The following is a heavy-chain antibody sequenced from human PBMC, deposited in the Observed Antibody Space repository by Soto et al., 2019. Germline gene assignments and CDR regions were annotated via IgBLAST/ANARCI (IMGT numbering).Heavy chain of an antibody. CDR1: GYTFRHYG. J-gene: IGHJ4*02. D-gene: IGHD4-17*01. Sequence: HLVQSGTEVKKPGASVKVSCRISGYTFRHYGISWVRQAPGQGLEWMGWSSGYSGHTNYAKNLQSRVIMTTDTSTSTAYMELRNLRSDDTAVYYCARLNGDTATWWGYWGQGTLVTVSS. V-gene: IGHV1-18*01. CDR3: ARLNGDTATWWGY. CDR2: SSGYSGHT.